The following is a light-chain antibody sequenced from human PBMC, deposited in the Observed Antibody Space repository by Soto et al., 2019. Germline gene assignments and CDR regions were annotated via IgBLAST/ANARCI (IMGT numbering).Light chain of an antibody. CDR1: GGDVGGYNF. CDR2: EVS. J-gene: IGLJ2*01. Sequence: QSALTQPPSASGPPGKHFTFPGTESGGDVGGYNFVSWYQQHPGKAPKLMIQEVSERPSGVPDRFSGSKSGNTASLTVSGLQAEDEADYYCSSYAGSNIVVFGGGTKLTVL. V-gene: IGLV2-8*01. CDR3: SSYAGSNIVV.